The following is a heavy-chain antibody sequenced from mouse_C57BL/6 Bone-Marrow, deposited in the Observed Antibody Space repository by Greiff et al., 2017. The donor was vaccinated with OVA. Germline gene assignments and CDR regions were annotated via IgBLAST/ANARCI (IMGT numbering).Heavy chain of an antibody. CDR1: GYTFTSYW. Sequence: QVQLQQPGAELVKPGASVKLSCKASGYTFTSYWMQWVKQRPGQGLEWIGEIDPSDSYTNYNQKFKGKATLTVDTSSSTAYMQLSSLTSEDSAVYYCARKELGRGPYYFDYWGQGTTLTVSS. CDR2: IDPSDSYT. J-gene: IGHJ2*01. D-gene: IGHD4-1*01. V-gene: IGHV1-50*01. CDR3: ARKELGRGPYYFDY.